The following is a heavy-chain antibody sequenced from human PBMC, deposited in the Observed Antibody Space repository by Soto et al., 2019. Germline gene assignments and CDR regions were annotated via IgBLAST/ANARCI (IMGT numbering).Heavy chain of an antibody. CDR3: ARRTWRGRADY. CDR2: IGGSGGDT. D-gene: IGHD3-3*01. J-gene: IGHJ4*02. Sequence: EVQLLASGGGLVQPGGSLRLSCAASGFPFSSYAMSWVRQAPGKGLEWVSAIGGSGGDTFYAESVKGRFTVSRDNAENTLSLQLNSLRVEDTAIYYCARRTWRGRADYWGQGILVTVSS. V-gene: IGHV3-23*01. CDR1: GFPFSSYA.